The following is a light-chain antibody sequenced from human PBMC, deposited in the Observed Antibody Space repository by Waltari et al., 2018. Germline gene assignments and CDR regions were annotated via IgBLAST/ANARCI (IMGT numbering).Light chain of an antibody. CDR3: QQYGST. V-gene: IGKV3-20*01. CDR2: GAS. Sequence: EIVLTHSPGTLTLSPGERATLSCRASKSISSSYLAWYPQTPGQAPRRLIYGASSRATGIPDRFSGSGSGTDFTLTISRLEPEDFAVYYCQQYGSTFGQGTKLEIK. CDR1: KSISSSY. J-gene: IGKJ2*01.